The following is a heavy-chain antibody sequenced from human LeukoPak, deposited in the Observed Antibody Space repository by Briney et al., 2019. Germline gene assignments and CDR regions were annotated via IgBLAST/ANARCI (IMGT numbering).Heavy chain of an antibody. Sequence: ASVKVSCKASGYTFTGYYMHWVQQAPGQGLEWMGWINPNSGDTNYAQKFQGRVTMTRDTSISTAYMELSRLTSDDTAMYYCARDRTSGYNWFDPWGQGTLVTVSS. CDR1: GYTFTGYY. V-gene: IGHV1-2*02. CDR3: ARDRTSGYNWFDP. J-gene: IGHJ5*02. D-gene: IGHD3-22*01. CDR2: INPNSGDT.